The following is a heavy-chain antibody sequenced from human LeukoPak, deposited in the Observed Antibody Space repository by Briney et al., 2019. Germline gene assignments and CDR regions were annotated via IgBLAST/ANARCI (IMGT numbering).Heavy chain of an antibody. CDR3: TKAWGSGSYYYGY. Sequence: GGSLRLSCAASGFTFSNAWMSWVRQAPGKGLEWVGRIKSKTDGGTTDYAAPVKGRFTISRDDSKNTLYLQVNSLKTEDTAVYYCTKAWGSGSYYYGYWGQGTLVTVSS. D-gene: IGHD3-10*01. CDR2: IKSKTDGGTT. J-gene: IGHJ4*02. CDR1: GFTFSNAW. V-gene: IGHV3-15*01.